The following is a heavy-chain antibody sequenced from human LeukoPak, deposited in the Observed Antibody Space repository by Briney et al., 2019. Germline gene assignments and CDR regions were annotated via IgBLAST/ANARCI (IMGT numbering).Heavy chain of an antibody. Sequence: GGSLRLSCAASGFTFSISAMSWVRQAPGKGLEWVSGISDSGGSTFYADSVKGRFTISRDNSKNILYLQMNSLRADDTAVYYCAKVSESNYDILTGYYTPYYFNYWGQGTLVTVSS. V-gene: IGHV3-23*01. J-gene: IGHJ4*02. CDR1: GFTFSISA. CDR3: AKVSESNYDILTGYYTPYYFNY. D-gene: IGHD3-9*01. CDR2: ISDSGGST.